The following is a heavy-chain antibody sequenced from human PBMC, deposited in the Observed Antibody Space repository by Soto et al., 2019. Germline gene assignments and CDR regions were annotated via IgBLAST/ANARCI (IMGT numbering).Heavy chain of an antibody. D-gene: IGHD3-22*01. CDR3: AKEGWYYYDSSGYYDY. CDR2: ISGRGGST. V-gene: IGHV3-23*01. CDR1: GFTFSSYT. J-gene: IGHJ4*02. Sequence: PGGSLRLSCSASGFTFSSYTMSWVRQAPGKGLEWVSAISGRGGSTYYADSVKGRFTISRDSSKNTLYLQMNSLRAEDTAVYYCAKEGWYYYDSSGYYDYWGQGTLVTVS.